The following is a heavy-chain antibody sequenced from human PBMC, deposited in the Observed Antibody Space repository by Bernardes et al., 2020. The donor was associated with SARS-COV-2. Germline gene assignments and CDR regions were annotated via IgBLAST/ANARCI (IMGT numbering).Heavy chain of an antibody. J-gene: IGHJ4*02. CDR2: LYYTGST. Sequence: SEPLSLTCTVSGGSISAYYWSWFRQPPGKGLEWIGYLYYTGSTNYNPSLQSRVTISVYTSKNQFSLKLSSVTAVDTAVYYCARGFDYWGQGILVTVSS. CDR3: ARGFDY. CDR1: GGSISAYY. V-gene: IGHV4-59*01.